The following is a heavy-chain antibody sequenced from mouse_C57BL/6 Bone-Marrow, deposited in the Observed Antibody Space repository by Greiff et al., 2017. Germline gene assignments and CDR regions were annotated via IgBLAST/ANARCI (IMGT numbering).Heavy chain of an antibody. V-gene: IGHV6-3*01. CDR1: GFTFSNYW. CDR3: TGYDYAYYFDY. J-gene: IGHJ2*01. Sequence: EVKVEESGGGLVQPGGSMKLSCVASGFTFSNYWMNWVRQSPEKGLEWVAQIRLKSDNYATDYAESVKGRFTISRDDSKSSVYLQMNNLRAEDTGIYYCTGYDYAYYFDYWGQGTTLTVSS. D-gene: IGHD2-4*01. CDR2: IRLKSDNYAT.